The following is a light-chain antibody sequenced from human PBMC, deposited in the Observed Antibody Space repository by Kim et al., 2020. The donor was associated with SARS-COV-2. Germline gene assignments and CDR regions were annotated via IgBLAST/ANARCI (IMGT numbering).Light chain of an antibody. Sequence: SPGESATLSCTASQSVSSYLVWYQQKSGQAPRLLIYDASKRTTGIPARFSGRGSGTDFTLNISRIEPEDFPVYYCHHRNNRPPTFGQGTRLEIK. J-gene: IGKJ5*01. CDR1: QSVSSY. CDR3: HHRNNRPPT. V-gene: IGKV3-11*01. CDR2: DAS.